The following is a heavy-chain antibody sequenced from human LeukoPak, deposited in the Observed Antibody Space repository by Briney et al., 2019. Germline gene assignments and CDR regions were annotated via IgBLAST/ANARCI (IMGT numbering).Heavy chain of an antibody. J-gene: IGHJ6*03. CDR1: GYSISSGYY. Sequence: PSETLSLTCTVSGYSISSGYYWGWIRQPPGKGLEWIGSIYHSGSTYYNPSLKSRVTISVDTSKNQFSLKLSSVTAADTAVYYCARVLRPARRYYYYYMDVWGKGTTVTVSS. CDR3: ARVLRPARRYYYYYMDV. V-gene: IGHV4-38-2*02. CDR2: IYHSGST. D-gene: IGHD2-2*01.